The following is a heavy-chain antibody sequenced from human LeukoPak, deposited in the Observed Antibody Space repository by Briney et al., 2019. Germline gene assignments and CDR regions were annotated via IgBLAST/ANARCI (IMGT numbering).Heavy chain of an antibody. Sequence: GASVKVSCKTSGYRFTSYDISWARQATGQGLQWMGRTTPSSGSAEYAQRFQGRVTLTRDTASGTAYLELRSLTADDTAIYYCAREGPLFVLDYWGQGTRVAVSS. CDR2: TTPSSGSA. CDR1: GYRFTSYD. D-gene: IGHD6-6*01. J-gene: IGHJ4*02. CDR3: AREGPLFVLDY. V-gene: IGHV1-8*01.